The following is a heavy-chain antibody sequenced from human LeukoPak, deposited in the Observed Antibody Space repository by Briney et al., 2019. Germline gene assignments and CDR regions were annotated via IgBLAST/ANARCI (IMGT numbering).Heavy chain of an antibody. CDR3: ATDGRSSGWYGFDY. CDR2: ITSPVGRM. D-gene: IGHD6-19*01. J-gene: IGHJ4*02. V-gene: IGHV3-21*01. Sequence: GGSLRLSCVASGFTFSTYSMNWVRQAPGKGLEWVSSITSPVGRMYYADSLKGRITISRDNARSTLYLQMNILRAEDTAVYYCATDGRSSGWYGFDYWGQGILVTVSS. CDR1: GFTFSTYS.